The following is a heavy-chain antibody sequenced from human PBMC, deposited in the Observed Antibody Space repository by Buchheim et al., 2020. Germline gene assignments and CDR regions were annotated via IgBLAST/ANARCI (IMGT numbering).Heavy chain of an antibody. CDR2: IYYSGST. J-gene: IGHJ5*02. CDR1: GGSISSGGYY. Sequence: QVQLQESGPGLVKPSQTLSLTCTVSGGSISSGGYYWSWIRQHPGKGLEWIGYIYYSGSTYYNPSLKSRVNISVDKSKNQFPMKLSSVTAADTAVYYCARDALGYCSGGSCPNWFDPWGQGTL. V-gene: IGHV4-31*03. CDR3: ARDALGYCSGGSCPNWFDP. D-gene: IGHD2-15*01.